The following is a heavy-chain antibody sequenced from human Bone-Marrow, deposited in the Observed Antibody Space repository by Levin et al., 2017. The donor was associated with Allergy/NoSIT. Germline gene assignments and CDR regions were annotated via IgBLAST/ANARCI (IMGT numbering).Heavy chain of an antibody. V-gene: IGHV4-59*08. J-gene: IGHJ6*03. Sequence: GSLRLSCTVSGGSISTYYWSWIRQPPGKGLEWIGYIYNNGRADYNPSLKSRVTLLVDTSKNQFSLNLGSVTVADTAVYYCARSGAWNAPYNYDYSMDVWGKGTTVTVSS. CDR3: ARSGAWNAPYNYDYSMDV. CDR2: IYNNGRA. D-gene: IGHD1-1*01. CDR1: GGSISTYY.